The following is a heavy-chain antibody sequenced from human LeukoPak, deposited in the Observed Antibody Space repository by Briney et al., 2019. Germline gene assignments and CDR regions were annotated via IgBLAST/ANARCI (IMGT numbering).Heavy chain of an antibody. CDR2: ITGSGDTT. CDR1: GFTFSSYA. CDR3: VKDYSTIPAAANPLFDY. Sequence: GGSLRLSCEASGFTFSSYAVTWVRQAPGKGLEWVSGITGSGDTTFYADSVKGRFTISRDNSKNTLYLQMHSLRAEDTAVYSCVKDYSTIPAAANPLFDYWGQGALVTVSS. J-gene: IGHJ4*02. D-gene: IGHD6-13*01. V-gene: IGHV3-23*01.